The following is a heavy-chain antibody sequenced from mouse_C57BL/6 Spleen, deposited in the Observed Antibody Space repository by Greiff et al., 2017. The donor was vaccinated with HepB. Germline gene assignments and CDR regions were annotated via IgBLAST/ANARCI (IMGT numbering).Heavy chain of an antibody. Sequence: VKVVESGPELVKPGASVKISCKASGYAFSSSWMNWVKQRPGKGLEWIGRIYPGDGDTNYNGKFKGKATLTADKSTSTAYMQLSSLTSEDSAVYFCARIYYDYDAWFAYWGQGTLVTVSA. CDR1: GYAFSSSW. J-gene: IGHJ3*01. CDR3: ARIYYDYDAWFAY. CDR2: IYPGDGDT. D-gene: IGHD2-4*01. V-gene: IGHV1-82*01.